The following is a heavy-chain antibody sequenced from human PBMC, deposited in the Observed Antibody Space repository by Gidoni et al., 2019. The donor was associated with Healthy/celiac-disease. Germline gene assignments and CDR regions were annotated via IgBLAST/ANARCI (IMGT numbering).Heavy chain of an antibody. Sequence: QVQLQQWGAGLLKPSETLSLTCAVYGGSFSVYYWSWIRQPPGKGLEWIGEINHSGITNYNPYLNSRVTISVDTSKNQFSLKLSSVTAADTAVYYCARGPRRYCSSTSCYRARAAFDIWGQGTMVTVSS. CDR3: ARGPRRYCSSTSCYRARAAFDI. V-gene: IGHV4-34*01. CDR1: GGSFSVYY. CDR2: INHSGIT. J-gene: IGHJ3*02. D-gene: IGHD2-2*02.